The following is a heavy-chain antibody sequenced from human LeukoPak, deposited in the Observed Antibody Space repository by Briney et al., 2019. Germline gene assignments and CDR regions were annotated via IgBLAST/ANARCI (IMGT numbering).Heavy chain of an antibody. Sequence: GGSLRLSCAASGFTFSSYEMNWVRQAPGKGLEWVSYISSSGSTIYHADSVKGRFTISRDNAKNSLYLQMNSLRAEDTAVYYCARDLGGYSYGYLDYYYGMDVWGQGTTVTVSS. CDR3: ARDLGGYSYGYLDYYYGMDV. D-gene: IGHD5-18*01. V-gene: IGHV3-48*03. CDR2: ISSSGSTI. CDR1: GFTFSSYE. J-gene: IGHJ6*02.